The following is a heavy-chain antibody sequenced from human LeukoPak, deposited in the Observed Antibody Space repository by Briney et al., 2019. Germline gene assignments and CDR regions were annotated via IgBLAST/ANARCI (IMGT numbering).Heavy chain of an antibody. CDR3: AKSIVPLLPASDAFDI. CDR2: INPNSGGT. D-gene: IGHD2/OR15-2a*01. CDR1: GYTFTDYH. Sequence: ASVKVSCKASGYTFTDYHIHWVRQAPGQGLEWMGRINPNSGGTNYAQNFQGWVTMTRDTSISTAYMELSRLRSDDTAVYYCAKSIVPLLPASDAFDIWGQGTMVTVSS. J-gene: IGHJ3*02. V-gene: IGHV1-2*04.